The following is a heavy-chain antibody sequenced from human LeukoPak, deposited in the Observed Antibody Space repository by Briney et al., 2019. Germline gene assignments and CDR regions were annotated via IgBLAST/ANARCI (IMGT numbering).Heavy chain of an antibody. J-gene: IGHJ4*02. V-gene: IGHV3-30-3*01. D-gene: IGHD3-10*01. Sequence: GGSLRLSCAASGFTFRTYGLHWVRQAPGKGLEWVAAISYGENNKYYADSVKGRFTISRDNSENTLYLQMNSLRAEDTAVYYCAKVDRRLLWFGEPKGGFDYWGQGTLVTVSS. CDR3: AKVDRRLLWFGEPKGGFDY. CDR1: GFTFRTYG. CDR2: ISYGENNK.